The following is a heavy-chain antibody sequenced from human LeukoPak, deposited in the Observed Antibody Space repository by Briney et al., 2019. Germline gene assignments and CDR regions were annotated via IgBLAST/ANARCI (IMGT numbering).Heavy chain of an antibody. V-gene: IGHV3-7*01. J-gene: IGHJ4*02. CDR2: IKQDGSEK. CDR1: GFTFSSYA. CDR3: GREWAVDF. Sequence: GGSLRLSCAASGFTFSSYAMSWVRQAPGKGLECVAIIKQDGSEKYYVNSVKGRFTISRDNAKNSLYLQMNSLRVEDTAVYYCGREWAVDFWGQGTLVTVSS.